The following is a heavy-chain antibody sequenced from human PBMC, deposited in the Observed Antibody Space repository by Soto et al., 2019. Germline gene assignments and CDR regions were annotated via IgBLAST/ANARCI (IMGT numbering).Heavy chain of an antibody. CDR1: GFTFSSYW. CDR3: VGASCSGCRCSPGAY. Sequence: EVQLVESGGGLVQPGGSLRLSCAASGFTFSSYWMNWVRQAPGKGLEWVANIKQDGSEKYYVDSVKGRFTISRDNAKNSLYLQMNSLRAEDTAVYYCVGASCSGCRCSPGAYWGQGTLVTVSS. CDR2: IKQDGSEK. V-gene: IGHV3-7*04. J-gene: IGHJ4*02. D-gene: IGHD2-15*01.